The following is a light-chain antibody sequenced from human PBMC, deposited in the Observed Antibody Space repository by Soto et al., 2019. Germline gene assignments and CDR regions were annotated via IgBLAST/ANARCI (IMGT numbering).Light chain of an antibody. CDR3: HQRSDWPHT. CDR1: QSVSNN. V-gene: IGKV3D-15*01. CDR2: GAS. Sequence: EIVLTQSPATLSVSPGERAALSCRASQSVSNNLAWYQQKPGQPPRLLIFGASTRATGIPARFSGSGSEAEFALTISTLQSEDFAVYYCHQRSDWPHTFGQGTRLDIK. J-gene: IGKJ2*01.